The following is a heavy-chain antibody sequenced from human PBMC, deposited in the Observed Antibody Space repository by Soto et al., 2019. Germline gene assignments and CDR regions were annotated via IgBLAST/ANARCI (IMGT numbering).Heavy chain of an antibody. V-gene: IGHV1-18*01. D-gene: IGHD2-2*01. J-gene: IGHJ5*01. Sequence: ASVKVSCKASGSTFTSYGISWVRQAPRQGLEWMGWISAYNGNTNYAQKLQGRVTMTTDTSTSTAYMELRSLRSDDTAVYYCESYKLPHCISPSCHQDWFDPRRQRSLVTVSS. CDR3: ESYKLPHCISPSCHQDWFDP. CDR1: GSTFTSYG. CDR2: ISAYNGNT.